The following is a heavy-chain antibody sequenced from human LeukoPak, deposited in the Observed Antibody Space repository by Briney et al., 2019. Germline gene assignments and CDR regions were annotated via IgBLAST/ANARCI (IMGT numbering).Heavy chain of an antibody. Sequence: GGSLRLSCAASGFTFSDYYMSWIRQAPGKGLEWISYISSSGSAIYYADSVKGRFTISRDNAKNSPYLQMNSLRAEDTAVYYCARGYCSGGSCYIFDYWGQGTLVTVSS. CDR2: ISSSGSAI. CDR1: GFTFSDYY. V-gene: IGHV3-11*04. CDR3: ARGYCSGGSCYIFDY. D-gene: IGHD2-15*01. J-gene: IGHJ4*02.